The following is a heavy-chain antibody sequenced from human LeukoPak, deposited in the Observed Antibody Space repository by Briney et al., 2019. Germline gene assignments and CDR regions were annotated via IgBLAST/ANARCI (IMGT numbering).Heavy chain of an antibody. V-gene: IGHV3-21*06. D-gene: IGHD2/OR15-2a*01. J-gene: IGHJ4*02. Sequence: PGGSLRPSCAASGFTFTSYSMNWVRQAPGKGLEWVSSISSSNSCIYYADSVKGRFTISRDNAKNSLYLQMNSLRAEDTAVYYCVRDYFSDWGQGTLVTVSS. CDR1: GFTFTSYS. CDR2: ISSSNSCI. CDR3: VRDYFSD.